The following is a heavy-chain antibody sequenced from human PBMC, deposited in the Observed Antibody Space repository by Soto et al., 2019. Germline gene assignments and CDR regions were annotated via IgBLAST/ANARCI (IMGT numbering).Heavy chain of an antibody. J-gene: IGHJ4*02. CDR3: APVTRLPY. D-gene: IGHD4-4*01. CDR1: GFTFSSYA. Sequence: GGSLRLSCAASGFTFSSYAVHWVRQAPGRGLEWVAVISYDGSNKYYADSVKGRFTISRDNSKNTLYLQMNSQRAEDKAVYYCAPVTRLPYWGQGTLVTVSP. V-gene: IGHV3-30*04. CDR2: ISYDGSNK.